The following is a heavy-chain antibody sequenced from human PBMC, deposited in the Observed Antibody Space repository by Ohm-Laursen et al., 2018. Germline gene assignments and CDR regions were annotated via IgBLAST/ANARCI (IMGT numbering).Heavy chain of an antibody. J-gene: IGHJ4*02. CDR1: GFTFTSSA. D-gene: IGHD3-22*01. CDR2: IVVGSGNT. V-gene: IGHV1-58*01. CDR3: ARDVIGLVVITHSPLDY. Sequence: VASVKVSCKASGFTFTSSAVQWVRQARGQRLEWIGWIVVGSGNTNYAQKFQERVTMTRDTSISTAYMELSRLRSDDTAVYYCARDVIGLVVITHSPLDYWGQGTLVTVSS.